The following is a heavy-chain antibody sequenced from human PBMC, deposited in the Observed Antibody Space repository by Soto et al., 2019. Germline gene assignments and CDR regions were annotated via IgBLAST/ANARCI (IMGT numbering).Heavy chain of an antibody. D-gene: IGHD1-26*01. Sequence: GASVKVSCKASGYTFTSYGISWVRQAPGQGLEWMGWISAYNGNTNYAQKLQGRVTMTTDTSTSTAYMELRSLRSDDTAVYYCARWVGAKKTEYFDYWGQGTLVTVPS. CDR2: ISAYNGNT. V-gene: IGHV1-18*01. CDR1: GYTFTSYG. J-gene: IGHJ4*02. CDR3: ARWVGAKKTEYFDY.